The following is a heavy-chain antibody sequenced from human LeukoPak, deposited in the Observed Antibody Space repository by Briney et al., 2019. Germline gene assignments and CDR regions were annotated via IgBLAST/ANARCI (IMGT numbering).Heavy chain of an antibody. V-gene: IGHV3-11*04. D-gene: IGHD5-24*01. CDR1: GFTFSDHY. CDR2: ISSTGSTI. CDR3: AREERDGYNYYWYFDL. J-gene: IGHJ2*01. Sequence: GGSLRLSCAASGFTFSDHYMSWIRQAPGKGLEWVSSISSTGSTIYYADSVKGRFTISRDNAKNSLYLQMSSLRAEDTAVYYCAREERDGYNYYWYFDLWGRGTLVTVSS.